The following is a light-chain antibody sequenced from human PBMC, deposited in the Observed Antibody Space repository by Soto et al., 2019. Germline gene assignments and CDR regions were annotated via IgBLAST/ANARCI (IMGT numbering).Light chain of an antibody. V-gene: IGKV3-15*01. Sequence: EIVLKQRPATLSLTSGGRPNLSCRASQSISINLAQYQPKPGQAPRLLIYGATTRATGIPARFSGSGSGTEITLTISNLQALGFAVYPCQQYKSWPTFGRGTKVDIK. CDR2: GAT. J-gene: IGKJ4*01. CDR3: QQYKSWPT. CDR1: QSISIN.